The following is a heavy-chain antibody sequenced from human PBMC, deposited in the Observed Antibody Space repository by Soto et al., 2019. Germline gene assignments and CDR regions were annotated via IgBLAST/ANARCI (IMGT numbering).Heavy chain of an antibody. CDR2: VVPMYDSV. J-gene: IGHJ4*02. D-gene: IGHD1-26*01. CDR1: GGTFNSDT. V-gene: IGHV1-69*06. Sequence: QVQLVQSGAEVKKPGASVKVSCEASGGTFNSDTINWVRQAPGRGLEWVGQVVPMYDSVNYAENFQGRVTITADKSTKTAYMELTSLRSEDTALSFCASWRSYSGSYCFDYWGQGTLVTVSS. CDR3: ASWRSYSGSYCFDY.